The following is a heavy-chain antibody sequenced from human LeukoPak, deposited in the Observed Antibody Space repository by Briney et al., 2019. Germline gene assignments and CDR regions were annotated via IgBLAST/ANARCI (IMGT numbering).Heavy chain of an antibody. CDR2: ISSSSSSYI. J-gene: IGHJ4*02. D-gene: IGHD3-3*01. CDR1: GFAFNSYG. Sequence: GGSLRLSCAASGFAFNSYGMNWVRQAPGKGLEWVSSISSSSSSYIYYADSVKGRFTISRDNAKNSLYLQVNSLRAEDTAVYYCARQYYDALSGFYTADFYFDFWGQGTLVTVSS. V-gene: IGHV3-21*01. CDR3: ARQYYDALSGFYTADFYFDF.